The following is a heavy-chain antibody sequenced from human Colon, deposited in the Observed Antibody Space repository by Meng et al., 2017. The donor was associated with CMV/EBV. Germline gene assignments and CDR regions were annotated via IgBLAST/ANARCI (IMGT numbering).Heavy chain of an antibody. J-gene: IGHJ4*02. CDR3: VRDHRWAFDH. CDR2: IRAGAI. V-gene: IGHV3-48*04. D-gene: IGHD5-24*01. CDR1: GFTFSSYS. Sequence: GESLKISCAASGFTFSSYSMNWVRQAPGKGLEWVSYIRAGAIYYADSVKGRFTISRDDARNSLYLQMNSLRAEDTAMYYCVRDHRWAFDHWGQGALVTVSS.